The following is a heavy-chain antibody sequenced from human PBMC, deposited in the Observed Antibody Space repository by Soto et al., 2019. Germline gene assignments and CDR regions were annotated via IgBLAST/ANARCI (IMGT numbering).Heavy chain of an antibody. V-gene: IGHV4-38-2*01. J-gene: IGHJ5*02. CDR3: ARRKRVVVEGRWFDP. Sequence: SATLSLTCAVSGYSISSGYHWGWIRQPPVKGLECLGSVHHRGSTYYNPSLKSRLTISVEKSKIQFSLNLTSVTGADTAVYYWARRKRVVVEGRWFDPWGQGTLVTVSS. D-gene: IGHD2-15*01. CDR2: VHHRGST. CDR1: GYSISSGYH.